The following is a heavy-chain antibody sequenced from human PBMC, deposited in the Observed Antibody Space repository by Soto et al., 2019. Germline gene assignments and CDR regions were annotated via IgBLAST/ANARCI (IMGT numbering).Heavy chain of an antibody. V-gene: IGHV3-23*01. CDR3: AKDDPIFGVSYYYGMDV. CDR1: GFTFSSYA. Sequence: QPGGSLRLSCAASGFTFSSYAMSWVRQAPGKGLEWVSAISGSGGSTYYADSVKGRFTISRDNSKNTLYLQMNSLRAEDTAVYYCAKDDPIFGVSYYYGMDVWGQGTTVTVSS. CDR2: ISGSGGST. J-gene: IGHJ6*02. D-gene: IGHD3-3*01.